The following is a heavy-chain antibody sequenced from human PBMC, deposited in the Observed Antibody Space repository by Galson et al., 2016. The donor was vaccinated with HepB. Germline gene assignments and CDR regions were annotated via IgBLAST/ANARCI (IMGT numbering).Heavy chain of an antibody. CDR3: ARGAYSSGYILYVL. V-gene: IGHV3-66*01. Sequence: SLRLSCAASGFIVTANYMTWVRQAPGKGPEWVSVIYSRGSTSYADSVKGRFTISRDNSKNTLYLQMNSLRAEDTAVYYCARGAYSSGYILYVLWGQGTLVTVSS. D-gene: IGHD3-22*01. CDR2: IYSRGST. CDR1: GFIVTANY. J-gene: IGHJ4*02.